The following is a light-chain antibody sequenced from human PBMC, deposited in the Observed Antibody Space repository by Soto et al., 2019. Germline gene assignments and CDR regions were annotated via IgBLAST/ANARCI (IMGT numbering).Light chain of an antibody. Sequence: DIQMTQSPSTLSASVGDIVTITCRASQSISGWLAWYQQKPGTAPKLLIYEASNLESGVPSRFSGSGSGTEFTLTISSLQPDDFATYYCQQYYSDWTFGQGTKVDIK. CDR1: QSISGW. J-gene: IGKJ1*01. CDR2: EAS. V-gene: IGKV1-5*01. CDR3: QQYYSDWT.